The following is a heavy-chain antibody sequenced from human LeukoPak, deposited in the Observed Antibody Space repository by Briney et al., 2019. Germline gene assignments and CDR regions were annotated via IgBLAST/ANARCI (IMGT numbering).Heavy chain of an antibody. CDR2: IYPNSGGT. Sequence: GASVKVSCKASEYTFSGSYIHWVRQAPGQGLEWMGWIYPNSGGTNHAQKFQGRVSMTRDTSISTAYMELSRLRSDDTAVYYCAQSSGWDSLKYWGQGTLVTVSS. CDR1: EYTFSGSY. CDR3: AQSSGWDSLKY. J-gene: IGHJ4*02. D-gene: IGHD6-19*01. V-gene: IGHV1-2*02.